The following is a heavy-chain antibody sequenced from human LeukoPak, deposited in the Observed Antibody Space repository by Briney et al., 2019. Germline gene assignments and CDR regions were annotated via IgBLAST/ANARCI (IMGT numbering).Heavy chain of an antibody. D-gene: IGHD3-10*01. J-gene: IGHJ4*02. CDR3: ARGGASTWYYYGSGSYYAYDY. CDR1: GYTFTSYA. V-gene: IGHV7-4-1*02. CDR2: INTNTGNP. Sequence: ASVKVSCKASGYTFTSYAMNWARQAPGQGLEWMGWINTNTGNPTYAQGFAGRFVFSLDTSVGTAYLQVSSLKAEDTAVYYCARGGASTWYYYGSGSYYAYDYWGQGTLVTVSS.